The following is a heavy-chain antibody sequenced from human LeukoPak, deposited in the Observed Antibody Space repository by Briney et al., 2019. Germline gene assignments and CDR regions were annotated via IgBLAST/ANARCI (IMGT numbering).Heavy chain of an antibody. CDR2: INPKSGDT. D-gene: IGHD3-22*01. CDR1: GYTFTGYY. CDR3: VRVNYYDSSGYSFDY. Sequence: ASVKVSCKASGYTFTGYYMHWVRQAPGQGLEWMGWINPKSGDTNSAQKFQGRVTMTRDTSISTAYMELSRLRSDDTAVYYCVRVNYYDSSGYSFDYWGQGTLVTVSS. V-gene: IGHV1-2*02. J-gene: IGHJ4*02.